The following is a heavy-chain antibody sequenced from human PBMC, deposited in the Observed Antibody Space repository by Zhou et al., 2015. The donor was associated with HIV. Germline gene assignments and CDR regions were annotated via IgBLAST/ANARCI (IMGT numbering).Heavy chain of an antibody. CDR1: GFSISDRY. V-gene: IGHV3-30-3*01. Sequence: VQLVESGGSLVQPGGSLRVSCAASGFSISDRYMSWVRQAPGKGLEWVTVISYDGSNKYYADSVKGRFTISRDNSKNTLYLQMNSLRVEDTAMYYCARGPGGFDIWGQGTLVTVSS. CDR3: ARGPGGFDI. D-gene: IGHD2-8*02. J-gene: IGHJ3*02. CDR2: ISYDGSNK.